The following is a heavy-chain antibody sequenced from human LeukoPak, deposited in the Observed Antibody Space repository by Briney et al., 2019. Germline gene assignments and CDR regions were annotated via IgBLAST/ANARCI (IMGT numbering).Heavy chain of an antibody. CDR1: GGSISSYY. V-gene: IGHV4-4*07. CDR3: ARGHTAVLMVYAIRNYYYMDV. J-gene: IGHJ6*03. D-gene: IGHD2-8*01. CDR2: IYTSGST. Sequence: SSETLSLTCTVSGGSISSYYWSWIRQPAGKGLEWIGRIYTSGSTNYNPSLKSRVTISVDTSKNQFSLKLSSVTAADTAVYYCARGHTAVLMVYAIRNYYYMDVWGKGTTVTVSS.